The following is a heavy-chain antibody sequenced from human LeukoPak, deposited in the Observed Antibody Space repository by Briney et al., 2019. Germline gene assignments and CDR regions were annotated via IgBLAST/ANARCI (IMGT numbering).Heavy chain of an antibody. Sequence: ASVKVSCKASGYTFTSYGISWARQAPGQGLEWMGWISAYNGNTNYAQKLQGRVTMTTDTSTSTAYMELRSLRSDDTAVYYCARVTLGYGGTIKDSWGQGTLVTVSS. CDR1: GYTFTSYG. J-gene: IGHJ4*02. D-gene: IGHD4-23*01. V-gene: IGHV1-18*01. CDR2: ISAYNGNT. CDR3: ARVTLGYGGTIKDS.